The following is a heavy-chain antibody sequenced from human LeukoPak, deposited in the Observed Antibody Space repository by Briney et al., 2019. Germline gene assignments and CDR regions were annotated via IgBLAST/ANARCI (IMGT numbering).Heavy chain of an antibody. J-gene: IGHJ5*02. Sequence: ASVKVSCKASGYTFTSYDINWVRQATGQGLEWMGWMNPNSGNTGYAQKFQGRVTMTRNTSISTAYMELSSLRSEDTAVYYCARGPSAPRLLWSGELRRLWFDPWGQGTLVTVSS. D-gene: IGHD3-10*01. CDR2: MNPNSGNT. CDR3: ARGPSAPRLLWSGELRRLWFDP. V-gene: IGHV1-8*01. CDR1: GYTFTSYD.